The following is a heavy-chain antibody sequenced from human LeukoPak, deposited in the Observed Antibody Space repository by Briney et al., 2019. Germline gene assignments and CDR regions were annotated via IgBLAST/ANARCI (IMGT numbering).Heavy chain of an antibody. D-gene: IGHD2-2*01. J-gene: IGHJ6*02. V-gene: IGHV3-30-3*01. Sequence: SGKSLRLSCAASGFTFSGYPIHWVRQAPGKGLEWVAVISYDGSNKYYADSVKGRFTISRDNSKNTLYLQMNSLRAEDTAVYYCARDEGYCSRTSCYGASKSMDVWGQGTAVIVSS. CDR3: ARDEGYCSRTSCYGASKSMDV. CDR1: GFTFSGYP. CDR2: ISYDGSNK.